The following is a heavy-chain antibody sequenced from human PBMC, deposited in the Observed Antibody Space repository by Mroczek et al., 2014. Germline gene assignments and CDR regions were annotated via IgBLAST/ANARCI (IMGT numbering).Heavy chain of an antibody. Sequence: QESVPGLVKPSVNPALTCTAXVAPSELHLELDPAAPXKGLEWIGYIITLGAPTTTPPSRVESPYHVDTSKNQFSLKLSSVTAADTAVYYCARDSSGYYLDYGMDVWGQGTTVTVSS. CDR2: IITLGAP. D-gene: IGHD3-22*01. CDR1: VAPSELH. V-gene: IGHV4-59*01. J-gene: IGHJ6*02. CDR3: ARDSSGYYLDYGMDV.